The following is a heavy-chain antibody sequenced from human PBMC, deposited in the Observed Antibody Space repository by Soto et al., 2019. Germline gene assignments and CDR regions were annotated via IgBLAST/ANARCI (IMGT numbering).Heavy chain of an antibody. CDR1: GGSVSSGSYY. D-gene: IGHD6-13*01. CDR2: IYYSGST. CDR3: ARDRPAIAAAGYSYHYYGMDV. Sequence: ASETLSLTCTVSGGSVSSGSYYWSWIRQPPGKGLEWIGYIYYSGSTNYNPSLKSRVAISVDTSKNQFSLKLSSVTAADTAVYYCARDRPAIAAAGYSYHYYGMDVWGQGTTVTVSS. J-gene: IGHJ6*02. V-gene: IGHV4-61*01.